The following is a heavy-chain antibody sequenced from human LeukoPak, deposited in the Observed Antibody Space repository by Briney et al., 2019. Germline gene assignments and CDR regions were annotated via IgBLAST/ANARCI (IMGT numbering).Heavy chain of an antibody. J-gene: IGHJ4*02. V-gene: IGHV4-30-2*01. CDR1: GGSINSGGYS. CDR2: IYRSGST. D-gene: IGHD3-10*01. Sequence: SETLSLTCSVSGGSINSGGYSWSWIRQPPGKGLEWIVDIYRSGSTFYNLSLQRRLTISLDRSKNELSLTLTSVTAADTAVYYCARERGRAYYFDYWGRGSLVIVSS. CDR3: ARERGRAYYFDY.